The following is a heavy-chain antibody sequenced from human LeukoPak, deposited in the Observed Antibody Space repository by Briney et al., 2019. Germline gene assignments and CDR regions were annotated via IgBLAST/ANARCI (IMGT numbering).Heavy chain of an antibody. J-gene: IGHJ4*02. Sequence: GGSLRLSCAASGFTFSSYGIHWVRQAPGKGLEWVAFIRYDGSNKYYADSVKGRFTISRDNAKNSLYLQMNSLRAEDTAVYYCARELSHFDYWGQGTLVTVSS. V-gene: IGHV3-30*02. CDR1: GFTFSSYG. D-gene: IGHD3-16*02. CDR3: ARELSHFDY. CDR2: IRYDGSNK.